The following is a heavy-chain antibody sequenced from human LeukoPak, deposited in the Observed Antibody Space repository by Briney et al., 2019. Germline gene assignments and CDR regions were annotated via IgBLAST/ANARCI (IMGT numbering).Heavy chain of an antibody. CDR2: VKQDGTEK. CDR3: ARAGGTSWADF. CDR1: GFTFRDYW. Sequence: GGSLRLSCEASGFTFRDYWMTWVRRAPGKGLEWVATVKQDGTEKFYVDSVKGRFTISRDNGQNSLYLQMNSLRVEDTAIYYCARAGGTSWADFWGQGTLVTVSS. D-gene: IGHD6-13*01. V-gene: IGHV3-7*01. J-gene: IGHJ4*02.